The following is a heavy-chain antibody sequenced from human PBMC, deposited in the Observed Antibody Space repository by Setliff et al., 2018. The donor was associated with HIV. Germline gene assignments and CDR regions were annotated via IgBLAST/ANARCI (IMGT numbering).Heavy chain of an antibody. D-gene: IGHD2-21*02. CDR2: IYYRGST. Sequence: SETLSLTCAVYGGSFSGYYWSWIRQPPGKGLEWIGSIYYRGSTHYNPSLKSRVTMSVDTSKNQFSLKLTSVTAADMALYYCARQQTALFVDYWGQGTLVTVPQ. CDR1: GGSFSGYY. V-gene: IGHV4-34*01. J-gene: IGHJ4*02. CDR3: ARQQTALFVDY.